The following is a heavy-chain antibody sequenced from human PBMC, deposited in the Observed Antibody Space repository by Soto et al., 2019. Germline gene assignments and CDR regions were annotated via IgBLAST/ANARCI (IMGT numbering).Heavy chain of an antibody. J-gene: IGHJ6*03. Sequence: ASVKGSCKVSGYTLTELSMHWVRQAPGKGLEWMGGFDPEDGETIYAQKFQGRVTMTEDTSTDTAYMELSSLRSEDTAVYYCATGTTVTTKYYYYYMEDWGKGTRVTVCS. CDR1: GYTLTELS. D-gene: IGHD4-17*01. CDR2: FDPEDGET. V-gene: IGHV1-24*01. CDR3: ATGTTVTTKYYYYYMED.